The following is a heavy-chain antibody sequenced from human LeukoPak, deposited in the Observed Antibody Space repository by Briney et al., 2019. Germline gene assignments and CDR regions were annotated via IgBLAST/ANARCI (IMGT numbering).Heavy chain of an antibody. V-gene: IGHV1-8*01. D-gene: IGHD4-17*01. CDR3: ARTYGDNDYYYYMDV. CDR1: GYTFTSYD. Sequence: ASVTVSCKASGYTFTSYDINWVRQAPGQGLEWMGWMNPNSGNTGYAQKFQGRVTMTRNTSISTAYMELSSLRSEDTAVYYCARTYGDNDYYYYMDVWGKGTTVTISS. J-gene: IGHJ6*03. CDR2: MNPNSGNT.